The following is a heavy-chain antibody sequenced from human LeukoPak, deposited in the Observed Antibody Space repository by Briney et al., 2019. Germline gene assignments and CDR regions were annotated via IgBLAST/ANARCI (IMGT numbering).Heavy chain of an antibody. CDR3: ARGVLEWLFHGGFDY. D-gene: IGHD3-3*01. CDR2: ISSSSSTI. V-gene: IGHV3-48*01. CDR1: GFTFSSYS. J-gene: IGHJ4*02. Sequence: PGGSLRLSCAASGFTFSSYSMNWVRQAPGKGLEWVSYISSSSSTIYYADSVKGRFTISRDNAKNSLYLQMNSLRAEDTAVYYCARGVLEWLFHGGFDYWGQGTLVTVSS.